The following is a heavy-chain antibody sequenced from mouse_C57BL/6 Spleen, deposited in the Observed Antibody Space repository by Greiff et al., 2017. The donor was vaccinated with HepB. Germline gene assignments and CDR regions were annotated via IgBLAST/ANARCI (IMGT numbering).Heavy chain of an antibody. J-gene: IGHJ2*01. CDR1: GYTFTDYE. CDR3: TRESTYYFDY. V-gene: IGHV1-15*01. Sequence: VQLKQSGAELVRPGASVTLSCKASGYTFTDYEMHWVKQTPVHGLEWIGAIDPETGGTAYNQKFKGKAILTADKSSSTAYMELRSLTSEDSAVYYCTRESTYYFDYWGQGTTLTVSS. CDR2: IDPETGGT.